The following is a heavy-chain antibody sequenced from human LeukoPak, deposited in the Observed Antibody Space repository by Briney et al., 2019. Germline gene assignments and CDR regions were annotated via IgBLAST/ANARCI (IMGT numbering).Heavy chain of an antibody. CDR1: GFTFSTYD. CDR2: ITTTSTHI. J-gene: IGHJ4*02. CDR3: ARLSGSRIAAAATDY. D-gene: IGHD6-13*01. V-gene: IGHV3-21*01. Sequence: PGGSLRLSCAASGFTFSTYDMNWVRQAPGKGLEWVSSITTTSTHIYYADSVKGRFTISRDNAKNSLYLQMDSLRAEDTALYYCARLSGSRIAAAATDYWGQGTLVTVSS.